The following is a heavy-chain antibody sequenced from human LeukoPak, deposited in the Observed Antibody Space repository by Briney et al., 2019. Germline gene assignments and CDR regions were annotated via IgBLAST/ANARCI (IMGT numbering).Heavy chain of an antibody. J-gene: IGHJ4*02. CDR2: VSSSGTTM. V-gene: IGHV3-48*03. CDR3: ARRYCSSASCLFDY. Sequence: GGSLRLSCAASGFTFNTYEMSWVRQAPGKGLEWVSCVSSSGTTMYHADSVKGRFTISRDNAKNSLCLQMNSLRAEDAAVYYCARRYCSSASCLFDYWGQGTLVTVSS. CDR1: GFTFNTYE. D-gene: IGHD2-2*01.